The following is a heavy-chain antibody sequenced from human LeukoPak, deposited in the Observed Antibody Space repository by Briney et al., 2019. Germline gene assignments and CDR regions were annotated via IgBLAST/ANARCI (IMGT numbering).Heavy chain of an antibody. Sequence: GGSLRLSCAASGFTFSTYWMSWVRQAPGKGLEWVPYISSSGSTIYYADSVKGRFTISRDNAKNSLYLQMNSLRAEDTAVYYCARGHYAYYYYMDVWGKGTTVTISS. CDR1: GFTFSTYW. J-gene: IGHJ6*03. D-gene: IGHD2-2*01. CDR2: ISSSGSTI. V-gene: IGHV3-11*01. CDR3: ARGHYAYYYYMDV.